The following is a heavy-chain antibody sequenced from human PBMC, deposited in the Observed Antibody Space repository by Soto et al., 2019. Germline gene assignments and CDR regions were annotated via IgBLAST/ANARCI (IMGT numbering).Heavy chain of an antibody. V-gene: IGHV4-30-4*01. CDR2: IYYSGST. Sequence: PSETLSLTCTVSGGSISSGGYYWSWIRQPPGKGLEWIGYIYYSGSTYYNPSLKSRVTIAVDTSKNQFSLKLISVTAADTAVYYWAREIVVVPAAHWFDPWGQGTLVTVSS. CDR1: GGSISSGGYY. CDR3: AREIVVVPAAHWFDP. D-gene: IGHD2-2*01. J-gene: IGHJ5*02.